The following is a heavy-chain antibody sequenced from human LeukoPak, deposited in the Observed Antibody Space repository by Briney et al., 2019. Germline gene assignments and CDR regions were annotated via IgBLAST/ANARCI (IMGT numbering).Heavy chain of an antibody. J-gene: IGHJ4*02. CDR2: IKQGGSEK. Sequence: PGGSLRLSCEASGFTFGTFWMSWVRQAPGKGLEWVANIKQGGSEKNYVDSVKGRFTIARDDAKNSLYLQMNSLRAEDTAVYFCAKGYCSSTSCLKTDWGQGTLVTVSS. D-gene: IGHD2-2*01. CDR3: AKGYCSSTSCLKTD. V-gene: IGHV3-7*01. CDR1: GFTFGTFW.